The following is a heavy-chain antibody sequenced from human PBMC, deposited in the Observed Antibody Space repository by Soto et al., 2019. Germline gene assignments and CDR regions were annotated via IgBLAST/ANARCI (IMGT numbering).Heavy chain of an antibody. CDR2: ISSSSSYI. CDR1: WFTFHSHS. V-gene: IGHV3-21*04. D-gene: IGHD3-22*01. Sequence: AGGAPRLSFAAPWFTFHSHSMKRGPPAPGEGLEWVSSISSSSSYIYYADSVKGRFTISRDNAKNSLYLQMNSLRAEDTAVYYCAKDPPYYHDSSGYYKYWGQGTLVTVSS. CDR3: AKDPPYYHDSSGYYKY. J-gene: IGHJ4*02.